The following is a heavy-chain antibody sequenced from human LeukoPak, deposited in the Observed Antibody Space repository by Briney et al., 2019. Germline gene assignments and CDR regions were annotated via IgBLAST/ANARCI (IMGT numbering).Heavy chain of an antibody. Sequence: PGGSLGLSRSASGFTFRRHAMHWVRQAPGKGLDYFPGINDNGGRTHYGDSVKGRFSISRDNSKNTLHLQMSTLRAEDTALYYCVKDVGGSYAFDYWGQGILVTVAS. CDR1: GFTFRRHA. CDR3: VKDVGGSYAFDY. D-gene: IGHD1-26*01. CDR2: INDNGGRT. J-gene: IGHJ4*02. V-gene: IGHV3-64D*09.